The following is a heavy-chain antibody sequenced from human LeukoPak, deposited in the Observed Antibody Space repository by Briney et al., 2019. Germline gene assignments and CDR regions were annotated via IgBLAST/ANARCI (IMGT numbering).Heavy chain of an antibody. CDR2: ISSSGSTI. Sequence: GGSLRLSCAASGFTFSSYEMNWVRQAPGKGLEWVSYISSSGSTIYYADSVKGRFTISRDNAKNSLYLQMNSLRAEDTAVYYCARGYSSGSFYYYYYMDVWGKGTTVTISS. V-gene: IGHV3-48*03. J-gene: IGHJ6*03. CDR3: ARGYSSGSFYYYYYMDV. CDR1: GFTFSSYE. D-gene: IGHD6-19*01.